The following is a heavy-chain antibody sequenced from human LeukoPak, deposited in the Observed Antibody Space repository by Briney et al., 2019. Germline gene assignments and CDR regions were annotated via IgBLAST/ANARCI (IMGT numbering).Heavy chain of an antibody. CDR3: AKDLDGILRDSSGYYLDAFDI. D-gene: IGHD3-22*01. CDR1: GFTFSSYA. Sequence: GGSLRLSCAASGFTFSSYAMSWVRQAPGKGLEWVSAISGSGGSTYYADSVKGRFTISRDNSKNTLYLQMNSLRAEDTAVYYCAKDLDGILRDSSGYYLDAFDIWGQGTMVTVSS. V-gene: IGHV3-23*01. CDR2: ISGSGGST. J-gene: IGHJ3*02.